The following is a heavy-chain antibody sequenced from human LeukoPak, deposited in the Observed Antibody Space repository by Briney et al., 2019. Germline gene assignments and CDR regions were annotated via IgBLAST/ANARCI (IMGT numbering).Heavy chain of an antibody. CDR2: IYYSGST. CDR1: GGSISSYY. J-gene: IGHJ4*02. D-gene: IGHD1-26*01. CDR3: AREEWELLAFDY. V-gene: IGHV4-59*01. Sequence: PSETLSLTCTVSGGSISSYYWSWIRQPPGKGLEWIGYIYYSGSTNYNPSLKSRVTISVDTSKNQFSLELSSVTAADTAVYYCAREEWELLAFDYWGQGTLVTVSS.